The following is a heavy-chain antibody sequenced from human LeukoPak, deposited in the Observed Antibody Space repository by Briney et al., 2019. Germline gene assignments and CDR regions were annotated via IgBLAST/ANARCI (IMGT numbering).Heavy chain of an antibody. J-gene: IGHJ5*02. CDR1: GGSISSYY. CDR2: IYTSGST. Sequence: SETLSPTCTVSGGSISSYYWSWIRQPPGKGLEWIGYIYTSGSTNYNPSLKSRVTISVDTSKNQFSLKLSSVTAADTAVYYCARLNVLRFLEWSFDPWGQGTLVTVSS. D-gene: IGHD3-3*01. CDR3: ARLNVLRFLEWSFDP. V-gene: IGHV4-4*09.